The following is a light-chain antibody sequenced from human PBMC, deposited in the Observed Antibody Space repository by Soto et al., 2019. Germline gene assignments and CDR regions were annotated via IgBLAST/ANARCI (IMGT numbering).Light chain of an antibody. J-gene: IGLJ1*01. CDR3: CSYAGTYTYV. CDR1: SSDVGGYNY. V-gene: IGLV2-11*01. Sequence: QSALTQPRSVSGSPGQSVTISCTGTSSDVGGYNYVSWHQQRPGKAPKVMIYDVSKRPSGVPDRFSGSKSGNTASLTISGLQAEDEADYYCCSYAGTYTYVFGTGPKLTVL. CDR2: DVS.